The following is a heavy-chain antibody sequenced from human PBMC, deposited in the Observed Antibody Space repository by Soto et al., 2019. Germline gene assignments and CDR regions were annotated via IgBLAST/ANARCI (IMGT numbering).Heavy chain of an antibody. CDR3: AKEWSAATLTSTLGENGMDV. CDR2: ISYDGRNK. V-gene: IGHV3-30*18. Sequence: QVQLVESGGGVVQPGTSLRLSCAASGFIFSNYGMHWVRQAPGKGLEWVAVISYDGRNKYYADSVKGRFTISRDNSKNTLYLQMNSLRAEDTAVHFCAKEWSAATLTSTLGENGMDVWGQGTTVTVSS. CDR1: GFIFSNYG. J-gene: IGHJ6*02. D-gene: IGHD2-15*01.